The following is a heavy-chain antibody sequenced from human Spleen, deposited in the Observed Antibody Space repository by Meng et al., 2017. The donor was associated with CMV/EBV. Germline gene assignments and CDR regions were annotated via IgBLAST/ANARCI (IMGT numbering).Heavy chain of an antibody. CDR3: ARDRYSSGWLYYYYYGMDV. CDR2: IWYDGSNK. D-gene: IGHD6-19*01. Sequence: GESLKISCAASGFTFSSYGIHWVRQAPGKGLEWVAFIWYDGSNKYYADSVKGRFTISRDNAKNTLYLQMNSLRAEDTAVYYCARDRYSSGWLYYYYYGMDVWGQGTTVTVSS. J-gene: IGHJ6*02. CDR1: GFTFSSYG. V-gene: IGHV3-33*01.